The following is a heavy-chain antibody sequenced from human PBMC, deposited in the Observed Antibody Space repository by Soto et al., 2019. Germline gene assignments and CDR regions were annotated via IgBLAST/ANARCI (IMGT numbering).Heavy chain of an antibody. V-gene: IGHV3-23*01. CDR1: GFTFSSYA. CDR2: ISGSGGST. Sequence: GGSLRLSCAASGFTFSSYAMSWFRQAPGKGLEWVSAISGSGGSTYYADSVKGRFTVSRDNSKNTLYLQMNSLRAEDTAVYYCAKVFASSCWYYEGRHAFCGQGTLVIGSS. CDR3: AKVFASSCWYYEGRHAF. D-gene: IGHD6-13*01. J-gene: IGHJ1*01.